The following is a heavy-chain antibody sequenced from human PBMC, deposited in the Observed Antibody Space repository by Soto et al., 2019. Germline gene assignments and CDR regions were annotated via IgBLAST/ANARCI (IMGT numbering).Heavy chain of an antibody. D-gene: IGHD4-17*01. CDR3: ARHISVPTTRGFDY. J-gene: IGHJ4*02. Sequence: QVHLQESGPGLVKPSGTLSLTCDVSGASISSNWWSWVRQPPGKGLEWVGEIYHNGNSHYNPSLEGRPTMSLAMSKNHISLRLTSVTAADTAVYYGARHISVPTTRGFDYWGQGALVPVSS. V-gene: IGHV4-4*02. CDR1: GASISSNW. CDR2: IYHNGNS.